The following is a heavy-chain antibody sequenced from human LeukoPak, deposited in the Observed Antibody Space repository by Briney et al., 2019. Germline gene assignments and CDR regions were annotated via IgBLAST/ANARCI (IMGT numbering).Heavy chain of an antibody. V-gene: IGHV1-69*06. CDR3: ARGMRDYDSYYYMDV. CDR2: IIPIFGTA. Sequence: ASVKVSCKASGGTFSSYAISWVRQAPGQGLEWMGGIIPIFGTANYAQKFQGRVTITADKSTSTAYMELSSLRSEDTAVYYCARGMRDYDSYYYMDVWGKGTTVTISS. CDR1: GGTFSSYA. D-gene: IGHD3-22*01. J-gene: IGHJ6*03.